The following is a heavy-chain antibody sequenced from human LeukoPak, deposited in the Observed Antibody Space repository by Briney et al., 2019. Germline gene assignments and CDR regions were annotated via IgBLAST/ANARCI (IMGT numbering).Heavy chain of an antibody. D-gene: IGHD3-22*01. V-gene: IGHV4-34*01. Sequence: SETLSLTCAVYGESFSGYSWTWIRQPPGKGLEWNGEINHSGSTNYSPSLKSRVTISVDTSKNQFSLKLTSLPAADPAWYYLSRVIRPYYYDSSGYSYFDYWGQRTLVTVSS. CDR1: GESFSGYS. CDR2: INHSGST. CDR3: SRVIRPYYYDSSGYSYFDY. J-gene: IGHJ4*02.